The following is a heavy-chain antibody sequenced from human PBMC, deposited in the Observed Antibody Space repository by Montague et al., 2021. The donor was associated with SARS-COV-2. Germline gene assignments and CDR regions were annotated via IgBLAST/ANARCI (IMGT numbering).Heavy chain of an antibody. D-gene: IGHD2-2*01. Sequence: SETLSLTCTVSGGSVSGTSYYWAWIRQPPGKGLGWIVNIHHSGTTFYNLSLKSRVTISVDTSKNEVSLKLNSVTAADTAVYYCARQGGPAGKHWFDPWGRGTLVTVSS. CDR3: ARQGGPAGKHWFDP. J-gene: IGHJ5*02. CDR2: IHHSGTT. CDR1: GGSVSGTSYY. V-gene: IGHV4-39*01.